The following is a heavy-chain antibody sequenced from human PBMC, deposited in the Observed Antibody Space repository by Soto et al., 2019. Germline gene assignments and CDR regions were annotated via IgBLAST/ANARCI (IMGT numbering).Heavy chain of an antibody. V-gene: IGHV1-69*01. CDR2: IIPIFGTA. J-gene: IGHJ6*02. CDR3: ARNYYDSSGYYYYYGMDV. D-gene: IGHD3-22*01. Sequence: QVQLVQSGAEVKKPGSSVKVSCKASGGTFSSYAISWVRQAPGQGIEWMGGIIPIFGTANYAQKFQGRVTITADESTSTAYMELSSLRSEDTAVYYCARNYYDSSGYYYYYGMDVWGQGTTVTVSS. CDR1: GGTFSSYA.